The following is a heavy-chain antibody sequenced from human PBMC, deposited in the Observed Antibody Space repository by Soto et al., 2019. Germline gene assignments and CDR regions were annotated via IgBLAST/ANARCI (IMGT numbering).Heavy chain of an antibody. V-gene: IGHV4-39*01. CDR2: IYYSGST. D-gene: IGHD2-2*01. Sequence: QLQLQESGPGLVKPSATLSLTCTVSGGSISSSSYYWGWIRQPPGKGLEWLGSIYYSGSTYYNPSLKRRVTISVDTSKNHFSLQLSSVTAADTAVYYCARYLIRGYSMDVWGKGTTVTVSS. J-gene: IGHJ6*03. CDR3: ARYLIRGYSMDV. CDR1: GGSISSSSYY.